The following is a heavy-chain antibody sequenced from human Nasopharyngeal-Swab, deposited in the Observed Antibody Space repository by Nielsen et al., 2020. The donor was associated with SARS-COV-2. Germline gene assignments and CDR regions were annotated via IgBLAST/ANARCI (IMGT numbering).Heavy chain of an antibody. CDR2: ISYDGSNK. CDR1: GFTFSSYG. V-gene: IGHV3-30*03. CDR3: ARHHPMTTVADLYYGMDV. Sequence: GESLKISCAASGFTFSSYGMHWVRQAPGKGLEWVAVISYDGSNKYYADSVKGRFTISRGNSKNTLYLQMNSLRAEDKAVYYFARHHPMTTVADLYYGMDVWGQGTTVTVSS. J-gene: IGHJ6*02. D-gene: IGHD4-11*01.